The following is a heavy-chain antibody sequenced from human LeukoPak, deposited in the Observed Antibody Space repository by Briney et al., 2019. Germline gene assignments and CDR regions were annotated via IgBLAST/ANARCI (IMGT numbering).Heavy chain of an antibody. V-gene: IGHV3-23*01. CDR1: GFTFISYA. CDR3: ARTYSGSLTTFDI. Sequence: GGSLRLSYAASGFTFISYAMSWVRQAPGTGLEWVSVINGGSGSTYSGDSVKGRSPICKDNSKNALYVQMHSLRAEDTRVYYCARTYSGSLTTFDIWGEGTMVTVSS. CDR2: INGGSGST. J-gene: IGHJ3*02. D-gene: IGHD1-26*01.